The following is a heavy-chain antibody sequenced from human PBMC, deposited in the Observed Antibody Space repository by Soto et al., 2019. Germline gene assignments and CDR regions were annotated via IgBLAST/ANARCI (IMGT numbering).Heavy chain of an antibody. D-gene: IGHD4-17*01. J-gene: IGHJ4*02. V-gene: IGHV4-59*08. Sequence: SETLSLTCTVSGGSISSYYLSWIRQPPGKGLEWIGYMYDSGTTNYNPSLKSRVTISVDTSKNQFSLKLSSVTAADTAVYYCARFPDYGYYEGPWGQGTLVTVSS. CDR2: MYDSGTT. CDR1: GGSISSYY. CDR3: ARFPDYGYYEGP.